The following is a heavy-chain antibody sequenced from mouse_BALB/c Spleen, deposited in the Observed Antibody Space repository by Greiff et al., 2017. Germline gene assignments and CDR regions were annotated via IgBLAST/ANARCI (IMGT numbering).Heavy chain of an antibody. J-gene: IGHJ2*01. Sequence: QVQLQQPGAELVKPGASVKLSCKASGYTFTSYWMHWVKQRPGQGLEWIGEINPSNGRTNYNEKFKSKATLTVDKSSSTAYMQLSSLTSEDSAVYYCARPYYGNYGWFDYWGQGTTLTVSS. D-gene: IGHD2-10*01. CDR2: INPSNGRT. V-gene: IGHV1S81*02. CDR3: ARPYYGNYGWFDY. CDR1: GYTFTSYW.